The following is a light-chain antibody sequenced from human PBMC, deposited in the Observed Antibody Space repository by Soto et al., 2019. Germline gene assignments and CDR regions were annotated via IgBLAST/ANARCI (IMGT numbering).Light chain of an antibody. Sequence: EILLTQSPGTLSLSPGERATLSCRASQSISSSYLAWYQQKPGQTPRLLISGASSSATGIPDRFSGSGSGTDFTLTISRLEPEDFAVYYCQQYGSSPWTFGKGTKVDIK. CDR2: GAS. J-gene: IGKJ1*01. V-gene: IGKV3-20*01. CDR3: QQYGSSPWT. CDR1: QSISSSY.